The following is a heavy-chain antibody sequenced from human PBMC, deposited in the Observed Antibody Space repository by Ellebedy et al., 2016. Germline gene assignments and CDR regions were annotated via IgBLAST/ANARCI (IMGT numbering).Heavy chain of an antibody. Sequence: SETLSLTCTVSGGSISSSSYYWGWIRQPPGKGLEWIGFIYYSGNTYYNPSLKSRAVISGDTSKKHFFLKLNSVTAADTAVYYCARGPYSNHGMDVWGPGTTVIVSS. J-gene: IGHJ6*02. V-gene: IGHV4-39*02. D-gene: IGHD4-11*01. CDR1: GGSISSSSYY. CDR2: IYYSGNT. CDR3: ARGPYSNHGMDV.